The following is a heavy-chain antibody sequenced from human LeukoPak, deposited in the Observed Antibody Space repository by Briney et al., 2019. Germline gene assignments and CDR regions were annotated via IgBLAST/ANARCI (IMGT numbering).Heavy chain of an antibody. J-gene: IGHJ3*02. CDR1: EFSVGSNY. V-gene: IGHV3-23*01. CDR3: AKEVAKVRGVINPEPGDAFDI. CDR2: ISGSGGST. Sequence: GGSLRLSCAASEFSVGSNYMTWVRQAPGKGLEWVSAISGSGGSTYYADSAKGRFTISRDNSKNTLYLQMNSLRAEDTAVYYCAKEVAKVRGVINPEPGDAFDIWGQGTMVTVSS. D-gene: IGHD3-10*01.